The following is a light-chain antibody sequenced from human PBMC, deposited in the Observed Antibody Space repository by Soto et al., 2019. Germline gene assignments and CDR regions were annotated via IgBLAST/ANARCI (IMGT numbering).Light chain of an antibody. J-gene: IGKJ1*01. CDR2: GAS. CDR1: QSISTY. V-gene: IGKV1-39*01. CDR3: QQYHSSHTWT. Sequence: DIHMSQSPSSLSASVGDRVTITCRASQSISTYLSWYQQKPVKVPKLLXYGASSLQTGVPSRFSGSGSGTEFTLTISSLQHDDFATYYCQQYHSSHTWTFGQGTKVDI.